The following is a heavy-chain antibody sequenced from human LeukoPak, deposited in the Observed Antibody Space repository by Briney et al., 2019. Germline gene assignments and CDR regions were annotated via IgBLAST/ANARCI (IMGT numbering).Heavy chain of an antibody. D-gene: IGHD2-15*01. V-gene: IGHV3-30*18. CDR1: GFTFSSYG. CDR2: ISYDGSNK. CDR3: AKGDYS. Sequence: GRSLRLSCAASGFTFSSYGMHWVRQAPGKGLEWVAVISYDGSNKYYADSVKGRFTISRDNSKNTLYLQMNSLRAEDTAVYYCAKGDYSWGQGTLVTVSS. J-gene: IGHJ4*02.